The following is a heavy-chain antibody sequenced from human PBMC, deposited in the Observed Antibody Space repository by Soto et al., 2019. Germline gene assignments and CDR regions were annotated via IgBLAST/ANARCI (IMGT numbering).Heavy chain of an antibody. CDR1: GGAISTYY. J-gene: IGHJ5*02. D-gene: IGHD5-12*01. CDR2: IYYTGST. CDR3: VGSIGAFWFDP. Sequence: SETLSLTCTVSGGAISTYYWSWIRQPPGKGLEWIGYIYYTGSTKYNPSLKRRVTISVDTSKNQLSLKMSTVTAADTAVYYCVGSIGAFWFDPWGQGTLVTVS. V-gene: IGHV4-59*01.